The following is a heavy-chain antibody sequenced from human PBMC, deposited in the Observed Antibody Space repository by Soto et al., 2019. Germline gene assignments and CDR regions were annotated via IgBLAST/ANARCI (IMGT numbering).Heavy chain of an antibody. V-gene: IGHV4-59*08. J-gene: IGHJ3*02. CDR2: SYYSAST. CDR1: GGSINNNY. D-gene: IGHD1-26*01. Sequence: QVQLQESGPGLVKPSETLSLTCTVSGGSINNNYWTWIRQPPGKGLEWIGYSYYSASTNYNPSLKSRVPMSVDTSKNQFSLKLSSVTAADTAVYYCASSLTYSGSWEGAFDIWGQGTMVTVSS. CDR3: ASSLTYSGSWEGAFDI.